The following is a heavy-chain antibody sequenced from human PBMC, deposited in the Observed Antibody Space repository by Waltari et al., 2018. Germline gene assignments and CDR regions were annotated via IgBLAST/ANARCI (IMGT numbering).Heavy chain of an antibody. V-gene: IGHV4-39*07. CDR1: GCSISHSIYY. J-gene: IGHJ4*02. Sequence: QLQLQESGPGLVKPSETLSLPCPVPGCSISHSIYYWGWNRQPPGKGLEWIGSIYYSGSTYYNPSLKSRVTISVDTSKNQFSLKLSSVTAADTAVYYCARQGTVPGDYWGQGTLVTVSS. CDR2: IYYSGST. D-gene: IGHD4-17*01. CDR3: ARQGTVPGDY.